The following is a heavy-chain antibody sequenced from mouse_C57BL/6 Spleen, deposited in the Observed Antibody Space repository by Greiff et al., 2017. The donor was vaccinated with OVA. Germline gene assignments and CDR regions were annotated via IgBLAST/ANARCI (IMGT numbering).Heavy chain of an antibody. CDR2: INPSTGGT. CDR1: GYSFTGYY. CDR3: ARRRLLLPLYAMDY. D-gene: IGHD2-3*01. Sequence: EVQLQQSGPELVKPGASVKISCKASGYSFTGYYMNWVKQSPETSLEWIGEINPSTGGTTYNQKFKAKATLTVDKSSSTAYMQLKSLTSEDSAVYYCARRRLLLPLYAMDYWGQGTSVTVSS. J-gene: IGHJ4*01. V-gene: IGHV1-42*01.